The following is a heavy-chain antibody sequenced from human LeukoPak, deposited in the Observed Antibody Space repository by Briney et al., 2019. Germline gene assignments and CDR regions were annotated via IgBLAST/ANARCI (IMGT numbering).Heavy chain of an antibody. CDR2: ISSSGSTI. Sequence: GGSLRLSCAASGFTFSSYEMNWVRQAPGKGLEWVSYISSSGSTIYYADSVKGRFTISRDNAKNSLYLQMNSLRAEDTAVYYCARDRDYYDSSGYRYDYWGQGTLVTVSS. V-gene: IGHV3-48*03. D-gene: IGHD3-22*01. CDR3: ARDRDYYDSSGYRYDY. CDR1: GFTFSSYE. J-gene: IGHJ4*02.